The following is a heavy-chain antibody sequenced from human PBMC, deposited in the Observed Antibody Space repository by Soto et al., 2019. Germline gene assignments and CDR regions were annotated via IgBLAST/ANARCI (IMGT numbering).Heavy chain of an antibody. Sequence: SETLSLTCAVSGGSISSYYWSWIRQPPGKGLEWIGYIYYSGSTNYNPSLKSRVTISVDTSKNQFSLKLTSVTAADTAFFYCARSRYTSGGWTPPFDYWGQGTLVTVSS. CDR1: GGSISSYY. V-gene: IGHV4-59*01. CDR3: ARSRYTSGGWTPPFDY. J-gene: IGHJ4*02. CDR2: IYYSGST. D-gene: IGHD6-19*01.